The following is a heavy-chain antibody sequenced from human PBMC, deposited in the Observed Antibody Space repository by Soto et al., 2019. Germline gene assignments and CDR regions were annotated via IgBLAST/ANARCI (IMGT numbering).Heavy chain of an antibody. CDR3: ANSNGGAGPNWFDP. V-gene: IGHV3-23*01. D-gene: IGHD2-8*01. Sequence: EVQLLESGGGLVQPGGFLRLSCAASGFTVSSNAMNWVRLPPGKGLEWVAAISGGGGTTYYADSVKGRFTISRDSSRNTLYLHMDSLRVEDTAVYYCANSNGGAGPNWFDPWGQGTLVTVSS. CDR1: GFTVSSNA. CDR2: ISGGGGTT. J-gene: IGHJ5*02.